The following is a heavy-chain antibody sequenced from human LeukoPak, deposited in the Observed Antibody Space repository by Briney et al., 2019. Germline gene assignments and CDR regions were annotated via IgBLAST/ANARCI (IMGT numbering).Heavy chain of an antibody. J-gene: IGHJ3*02. CDR3: AKDMMDIVVVVAAEDAFDI. CDR1: GFTFSSYA. Sequence: GGSLRLSCAASGFTFSSYAMSWVRQAPGKGLEWVSAISGSGGSTYYADSVKGRFTISRDNSKNTLHLQMNSLRAEDTAVYYCAKDMMDIVVVVAAEDAFDIWGRGTMVTVSS. CDR2: ISGSGGST. V-gene: IGHV3-23*01. D-gene: IGHD2-15*01.